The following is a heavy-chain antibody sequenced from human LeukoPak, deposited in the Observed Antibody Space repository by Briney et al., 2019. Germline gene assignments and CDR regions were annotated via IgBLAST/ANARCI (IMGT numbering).Heavy chain of an antibody. CDR2: TYYRSKWHF. CDR3: VRDDETEGRALDY. J-gene: IGHJ4*02. D-gene: IGHD3-10*01. Sequence: SQTLSLTCAISGDSVSSNTAAWNWIRQSPSRGLEWLGGTYYRSKWHFDYAISVRGRIIINVDTSKNQFSLQMYSVSPEDTAVYYCVRDDETEGRALDYWGQGTLVTVSS. CDR1: GDSVSSNTAA. V-gene: IGHV6-1*01.